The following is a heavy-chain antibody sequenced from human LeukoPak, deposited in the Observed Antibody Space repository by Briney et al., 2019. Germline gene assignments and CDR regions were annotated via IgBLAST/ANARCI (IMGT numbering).Heavy chain of an antibody. CDR3: ARAYQHLGGLSFPDQ. V-gene: IGHV7-4-1*02. CDR1: GYTFTSYA. J-gene: IGHJ5*02. CDR2: INPNTGNP. D-gene: IGHD3-16*02. Sequence: ASVKVSCKASGYTFTSYAMNWVRQAPGQGLEWMGWINPNTGNPTYAQGFTGRFVFSLDTSVSTTYLQISSLKAEDTAVYYCARAYQHLGGLSFPDQWGQGTLVSVSS.